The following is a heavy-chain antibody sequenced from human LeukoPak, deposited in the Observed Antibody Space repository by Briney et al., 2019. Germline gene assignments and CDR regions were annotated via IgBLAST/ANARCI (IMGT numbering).Heavy chain of an antibody. J-gene: IGHJ6*03. CDR3: ARGHGGRLRFPWPLDSGLFYYYYMDV. CDR2: IYYSGST. CDR1: GGSISSSSYY. Sequence: PSETLSLTCTVSGGSISSSSYYWGWIRQPPGKGLEWIGSIYYSGSTYYNPSLKSRVTISVDTSKNQFSLKLSSVTAADTAVYYCARGHGGRLRFPWPLDSGLFYYYYMDVWGKGTTVTVSS. V-gene: IGHV4-39*07. D-gene: IGHD5-12*01.